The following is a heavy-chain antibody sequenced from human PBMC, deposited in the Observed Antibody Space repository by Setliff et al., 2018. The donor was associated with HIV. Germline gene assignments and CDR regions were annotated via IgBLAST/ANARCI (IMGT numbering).Heavy chain of an antibody. V-gene: IGHV4-38-2*02. Sequence: SETLSLTCAVSGYSISSGYYWGWIRQPPGKGLEWIGTIYHSGSTYYNPSLKSRVTISVDTSKNQFSLKLTSVTAADTAVYYCARDTVLGRGMGATAFDIWGQGTKVTVS. CDR1: GYSISSGYY. CDR3: ARDTVLGRGMGATAFDI. J-gene: IGHJ3*02. D-gene: IGHD1-26*01. CDR2: IYHSGST.